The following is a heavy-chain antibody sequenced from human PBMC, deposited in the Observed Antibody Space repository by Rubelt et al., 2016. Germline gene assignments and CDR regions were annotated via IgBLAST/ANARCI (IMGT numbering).Heavy chain of an antibody. D-gene: IGHD2-8*02. CDR2: INTDGST. CDR3: ARGRSGGPDVFDI. Sequence: RYWMHWVRQAPGKGLVWVSRINTDGSTSYADSVKGRFTISRDNSKNTLHLQMNSLRAEDTAVYYCARGRSGGPDVFDIWGQGTMVTVSS. CDR1: RYW. J-gene: IGHJ3*02. V-gene: IGHV3-74*01.